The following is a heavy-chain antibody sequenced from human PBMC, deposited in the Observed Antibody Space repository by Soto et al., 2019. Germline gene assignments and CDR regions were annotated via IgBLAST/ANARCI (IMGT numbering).Heavy chain of an antibody. CDR1: GYTFTSYG. CDR3: ARVWFGESEDY. Sequence: QVQLVQSGAEVKKPGASVKVSCKASGYTFTSYGITWVRLAPGQGLEWMGWISTYNGHTNYAQKLQGRLTMTTDTSTSPAYMELRSLSSADTAVYYCARVWFGESEDYWGQGTLVTVSS. D-gene: IGHD3-10*01. V-gene: IGHV1-18*01. J-gene: IGHJ4*02. CDR2: ISTYNGHT.